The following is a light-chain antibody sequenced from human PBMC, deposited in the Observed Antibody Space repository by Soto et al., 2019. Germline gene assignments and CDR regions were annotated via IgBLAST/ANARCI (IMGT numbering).Light chain of an antibody. CDR3: SLYTSSSTYV. J-gene: IGLJ1*01. CDR2: DVT. CDR1: RSDVGGYNY. V-gene: IGLV2-14*01. Sequence: QSALTQPASVSGSPGQSITISCTGTRSDVGGYNYVYWHQQHPGKAPKLMIYDVTNRPSGVSDRFSGSKSGNTASLTISGLQAEDEADYYCSLYTSSSTYVFGAGTQLTVL.